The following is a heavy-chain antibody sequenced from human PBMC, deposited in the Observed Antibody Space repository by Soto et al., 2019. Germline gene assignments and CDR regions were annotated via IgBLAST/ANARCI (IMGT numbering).Heavy chain of an antibody. CDR1: GFTFSSYA. Sequence: PGGSLRLSCAASGFTFSSYAMHWVRQAPGKWLEWVAVISYDGSNKYYADSVKGRFTISRDNSKNTLYLQMNSLRAEDTAAYYCARDGRQQLAYYYYYGMDVWGQGTTVNVSS. V-gene: IGHV3-30-3*01. D-gene: IGHD6-13*01. CDR3: ARDGRQQLAYYYYYGMDV. CDR2: ISYDGSNK. J-gene: IGHJ6*02.